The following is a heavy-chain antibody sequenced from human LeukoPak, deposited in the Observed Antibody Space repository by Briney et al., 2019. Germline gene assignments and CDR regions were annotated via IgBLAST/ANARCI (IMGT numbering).Heavy chain of an antibody. J-gene: IGHJ4*02. D-gene: IGHD2-21*02. CDR2: IYSGGST. CDR3: ASHLGAYQPLLS. Sequence: PGRSLRLSCAASGLTFRSYGMHWVRQAPGKGLEWVSVIYSGGSTYYADSVKGRFTISRDNSKNTLYLQMNSLRAEDTAVYYCASHLGAYQPLLSWGQGTLVTVSS. V-gene: IGHV3-66*04. CDR1: GLTFRSYG.